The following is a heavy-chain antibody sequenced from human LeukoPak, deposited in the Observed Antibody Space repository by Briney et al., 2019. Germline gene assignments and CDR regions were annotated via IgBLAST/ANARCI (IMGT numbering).Heavy chain of an antibody. V-gene: IGHV1-2*02. CDR2: INPNSGGT. CDR1: GYTFTGYY. J-gene: IGHJ3*02. D-gene: IGHD3-10*01. Sequence: ASVKVSCKASGYTFTGYYMHWVRQAPGQGLEWMGWINPNSGGTNYAQKFQGRVTMTRDTSISTAYMELSRLRSDDTAVYYCARGLITMVRGVINLDAFDIWGQGTMVTVSS. CDR3: ARGLITMVRGVINLDAFDI.